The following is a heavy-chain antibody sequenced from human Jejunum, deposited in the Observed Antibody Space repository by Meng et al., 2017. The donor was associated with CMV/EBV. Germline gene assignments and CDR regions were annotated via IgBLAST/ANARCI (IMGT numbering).Heavy chain of an antibody. Sequence: ACQVSGSTFTGFYIPWVRQAPGEGLEWMGWINLNIGGTDYAQKFQGGVIMTRDTSGSTAYMELSRLRSDDTAIYYCARDYNRRAFDPWGQGTLVTVSS. CDR1: GSTFTGFY. D-gene: IGHD3-10*01. V-gene: IGHV1-2*02. CDR3: ARDYNRRAFDP. CDR2: INLNIGGT. J-gene: IGHJ5*02.